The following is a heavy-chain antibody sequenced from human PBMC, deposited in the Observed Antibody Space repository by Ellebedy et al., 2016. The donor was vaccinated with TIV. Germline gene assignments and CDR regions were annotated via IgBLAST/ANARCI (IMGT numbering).Heavy chain of an antibody. V-gene: IGHV1-8*01. D-gene: IGHD3-16*01. CDR1: GYTFTDYD. CDR2: MKPGSGNT. J-gene: IGHJ4*02. Sequence: AVSVKVSCKASGYTFTDYDINWVRQATGQGLEYLGWMKPGSGNTGYAQKFEGRVTITRNTSTSTAYMELRSLRSEDTAVYYCARDWGWGGDNWGQGTLVTVSS. CDR3: ARDWGWGGDN.